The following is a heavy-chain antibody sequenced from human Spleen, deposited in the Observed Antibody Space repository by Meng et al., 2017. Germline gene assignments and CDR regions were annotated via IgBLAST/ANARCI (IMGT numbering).Heavy chain of an antibody. V-gene: IGHV4-61*01. Sequence: SQTLSLTCGVSGGSVTSDSYYWHWIRQSPGKGLEWIAYIYSSGSTNYNPSLKSRVTISVGKSNNQFSLKLSSVTAADTAVYYCARDSFQLVRTSKYYYYGMDVWGQGTTVTVSS. J-gene: IGHJ6*02. CDR2: IYSSGST. D-gene: IGHD6-13*01. CDR3: ARDSFQLVRTSKYYYYGMDV. CDR1: GGSVTSDSYY.